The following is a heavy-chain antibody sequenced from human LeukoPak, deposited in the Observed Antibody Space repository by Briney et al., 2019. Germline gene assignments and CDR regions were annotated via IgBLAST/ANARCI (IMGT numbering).Heavy chain of an antibody. J-gene: IGHJ4*02. CDR2: ISTSGST. CDR3: ASRRTSYRYTFDY. CDR1: VASISNYY. V-gene: IGHV4-4*09. D-gene: IGHD5-18*01. Sequence: SETLSLTCAVSVASISNYYWSWIRQAPGKGLEWIGYISTSGSTNYNPSLKSRVSTSLDTSNNRFSLNLNFVTAADTAVYFCASRRTSYRYTFDYWGPGALVTVSS.